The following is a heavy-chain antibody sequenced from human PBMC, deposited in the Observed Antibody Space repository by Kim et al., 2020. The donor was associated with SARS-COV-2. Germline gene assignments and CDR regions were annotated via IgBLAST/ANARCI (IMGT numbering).Heavy chain of an antibody. CDR2: IKQDGSEK. D-gene: IGHD2-15*01. CDR1: GFTFSSYW. Sequence: WVSLRLSCAASGFTFSSYWITWVRQAPGMGLEWVANIKQDGSEKYYVDSVKGRLTISRDNAKNSLYLQMNSLRAEDTAVYYCARDCRGGTCYREGGDYWGQGTLGTVSS. J-gene: IGHJ4*02. V-gene: IGHV3-7*01. CDR3: ARDCRGGTCYREGGDY.